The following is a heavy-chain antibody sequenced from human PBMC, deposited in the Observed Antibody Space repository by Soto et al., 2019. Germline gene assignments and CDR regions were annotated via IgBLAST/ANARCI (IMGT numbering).Heavy chain of an antibody. Sequence: GSLRLSCAASGFTVSTNYVSWVRQAPGKGPEWVSVIYSGGTSDYADSAKGRFTISRDNSKNTVYLQMNNLRAEDTAIYYCARSFYSILTGYYSNYFDYWGQGTLVTSPQ. CDR1: GFTVSTNY. D-gene: IGHD3-9*01. CDR2: IYSGGTS. CDR3: ARSFYSILTGYYSNYFDY. V-gene: IGHV3-53*01. J-gene: IGHJ4*02.